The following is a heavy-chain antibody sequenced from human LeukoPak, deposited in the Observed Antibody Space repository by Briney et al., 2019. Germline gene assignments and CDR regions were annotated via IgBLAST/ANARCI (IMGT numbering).Heavy chain of an antibody. CDR3: AKNAKYSSSWYAY. CDR2: ISGSGLST. J-gene: IGHJ4*02. Sequence: GGSLRLSCAASGFTVSGNYMSWVRQAPGKGLEWVSAISGSGLSTYYADSVKGRFTISRDISKTTLYLQMNSLRAEDTAVYYCAKNAKYSSSWYAYWGQGNLVTVSS. V-gene: IGHV3-23*01. CDR1: GFTVSGNY. D-gene: IGHD6-13*01.